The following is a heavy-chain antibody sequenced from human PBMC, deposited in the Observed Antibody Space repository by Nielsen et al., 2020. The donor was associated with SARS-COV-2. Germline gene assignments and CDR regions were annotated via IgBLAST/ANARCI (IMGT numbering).Heavy chain of an antibody. CDR1: GFTFGDYA. CDR3: TRGRFLEWLPLGMDV. D-gene: IGHD3-3*01. Sequence: GGSLRFSCTASGFTFGDYAMSWFRQAPGKGLEWVGFIRSKAYGGTTEYAASVKGRFTISRDDSKSIAYLQMNSLKTEDTAVYYCTRGRFLEWLPLGMDVWGQGTTVTVSS. CDR2: IRSKAYGGTT. J-gene: IGHJ6*02. V-gene: IGHV3-49*03.